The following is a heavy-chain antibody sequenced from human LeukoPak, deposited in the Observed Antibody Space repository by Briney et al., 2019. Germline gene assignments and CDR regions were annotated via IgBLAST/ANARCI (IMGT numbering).Heavy chain of an antibody. V-gene: IGHV3-20*04. J-gene: IGHJ4*02. CDR3: AREDYDILTGYYRFDY. Sequence: GGSLRLSCAASGFTFDDYGMSWVRQAPGKGLEWVSGINWNGGSTGYADSVKGRFTISRDNAKNSLYLQMNSLRAEDTALYYCAREDYDILTGYYRFDYWGQGTLVTVSS. CDR2: INWNGGST. CDR1: GFTFDDYG. D-gene: IGHD3-9*01.